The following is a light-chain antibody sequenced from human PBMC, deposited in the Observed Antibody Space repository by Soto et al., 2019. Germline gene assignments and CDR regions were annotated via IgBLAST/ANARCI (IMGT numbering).Light chain of an antibody. Sequence: DIQMTQSPSTLSASVGDRVTITCRASQSISSWLAWYQQKAGKAPKLLIYKASSLESGVPSRFSGSGSGTVFTLTISSLQPDDFATYYCQQYNSDLWTFGQGTKVEIK. CDR1: QSISSW. CDR2: KAS. V-gene: IGKV1-5*03. J-gene: IGKJ1*01. CDR3: QQYNSDLWT.